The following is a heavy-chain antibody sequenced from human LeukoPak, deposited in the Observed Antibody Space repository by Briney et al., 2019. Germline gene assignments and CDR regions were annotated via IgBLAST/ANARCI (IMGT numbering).Heavy chain of an antibody. CDR3: AKEGVDMAYYYYYGMDV. D-gene: IGHD5-24*01. Sequence: GGSLRLSCAASGFTFSSYGMHWVRLAPGKGLEWVAVISYDGSNKYYADSVKGRFTISRDNSKNTLYLQMNSLRAEDTAVYYCAKEGVDMAYYYYYGMDVWGQGTTVTVSS. CDR1: GFTFSSYG. J-gene: IGHJ6*02. V-gene: IGHV3-30*18. CDR2: ISYDGSNK.